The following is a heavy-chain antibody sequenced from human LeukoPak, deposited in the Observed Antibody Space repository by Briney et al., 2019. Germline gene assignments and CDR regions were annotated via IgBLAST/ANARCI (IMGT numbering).Heavy chain of an antibody. V-gene: IGHV3-23*01. CDR1: GFTFSIYA. CDR2: ISGRGDTT. J-gene: IGHJ4*02. D-gene: IGHD5-24*01. Sequence: GGSLRLSCAASGFTFSIYAMTWVRRAPGKGLEWVSGISGRGDTTNYAASVQGRFTISRDNSKNTLYLQMNGLRAEDTAVYYCAKDPAAGVATTKLDYWGQGTLVTVSS. CDR3: AKDPAAGVATTKLDY.